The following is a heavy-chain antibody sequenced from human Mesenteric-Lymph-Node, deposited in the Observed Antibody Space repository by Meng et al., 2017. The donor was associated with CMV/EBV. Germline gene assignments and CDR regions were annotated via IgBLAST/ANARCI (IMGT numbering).Heavy chain of an antibody. CDR1: GFTFSSYS. V-gene: IGHV3-21*01. Sequence: LSLTCAASGFTFSSYSMNWVRQAPGKGLEWVSSISSSSSYIYYADSVKGRFTISRDNAKNSLYLQMNSLRAEDTAVYYCASSSIAARPGRGFDYWGQGTLVTVSS. CDR3: ASSSIAARPGRGFDY. J-gene: IGHJ4*02. CDR2: ISSSSSYI. D-gene: IGHD6-6*01.